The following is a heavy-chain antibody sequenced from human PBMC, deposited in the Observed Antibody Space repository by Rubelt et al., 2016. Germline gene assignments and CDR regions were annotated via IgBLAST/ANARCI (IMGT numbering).Heavy chain of an antibody. J-gene: IGHJ4*02. CDR2: ISTYNGIT. CDR1: GYTFINYG. D-gene: IGHD3-3*01. CDR3: ARDHQDYWSGYAPY. Sequence: VQLVQSGPEMKTPGASVRVSCKASGYTFINYGITWVRQAPGPGLEWMGWISTYNGITHYARQFRGRLTLTKETPTSTVYMELRGLRPDDTAVYFCARDHQDYWSGYAPYWGQGALVTVSP. V-gene: IGHV1-18*01.